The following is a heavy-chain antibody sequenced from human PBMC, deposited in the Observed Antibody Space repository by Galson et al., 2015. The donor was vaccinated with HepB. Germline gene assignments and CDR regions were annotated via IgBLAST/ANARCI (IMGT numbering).Heavy chain of an antibody. V-gene: IGHV3-9*01. D-gene: IGHD6-6*01. CDR3: AKDIGSSSRTGHFDY. J-gene: IGHJ4*02. CDR2: ISWNSGSI. Sequence: SLRLSCAASGFTFGDYAMHWVRQAPGKGLEWVSGISWNSGSIGYADSVKGRFTISRDNAKNSLYLQMNSLRAEDTALYYCAKDIGSSSRTGHFDYWGQGTLVTVSS. CDR1: GFTFGDYA.